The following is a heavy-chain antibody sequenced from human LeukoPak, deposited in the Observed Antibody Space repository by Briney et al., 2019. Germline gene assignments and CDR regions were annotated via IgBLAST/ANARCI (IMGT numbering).Heavy chain of an antibody. CDR1: GFTFSSYE. J-gene: IGHJ6*02. V-gene: IGHV3-48*03. D-gene: IGHD3-3*01. Sequence: GGSLRLSCAASGFTFSSYEMNWVRQAPGKGLEWVSYISSSGSTIYYADSVKGRFTISRDNAKNSLYLQTNSLRAEDTAVYYCATNPSTRIRSYYGMDVWGQGTTVTVSS. CDR2: ISSSGSTI. CDR3: ATNPSTRIRSYYGMDV.